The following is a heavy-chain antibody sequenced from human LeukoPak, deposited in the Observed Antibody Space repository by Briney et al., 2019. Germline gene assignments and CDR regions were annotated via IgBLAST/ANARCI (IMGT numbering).Heavy chain of an antibody. D-gene: IGHD1-26*01. J-gene: IGHJ4*02. V-gene: IGHV3-48*03. CDR2: ISSSGSTI. Sequence: GGSLRLSCAASGFTFSSYEMNWVRQAPGKGLEWVSYISSSGSTIYYADSVKGRFTISRDNAKNSLYLQMNSLRAEDTAVYYCARVRGSYYARQADYWGQGTLVTVSS. CDR3: ARVRGSYYARQADY. CDR1: GFTFSSYE.